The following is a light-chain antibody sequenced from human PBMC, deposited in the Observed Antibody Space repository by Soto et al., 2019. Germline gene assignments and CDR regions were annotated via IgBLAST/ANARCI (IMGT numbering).Light chain of an antibody. J-gene: IGKJ5*01. CDR1: QSVSSSY. CDR2: GAS. CDR3: QQHDILPIT. V-gene: IGKV3-20*01. Sequence: DIVLTQSPGTLSLSPGERATLSRRASQSVSSSYLAWYQQRPSQAPRLLIYGASSRAAGIPDRFSGSGSGTDFTLTISRLEPEDFALYYCQQHDILPITFGQGTRLEIK.